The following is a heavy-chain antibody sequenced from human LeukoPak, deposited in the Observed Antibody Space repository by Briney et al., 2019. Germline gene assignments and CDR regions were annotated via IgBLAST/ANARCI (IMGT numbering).Heavy chain of an antibody. J-gene: IGHJ3*02. CDR3: ARDQADAFDI. V-gene: IGHV4-61*01. Sequence: SQTLTLTCTVSGGSISSGSYYWSWIRQPLGKGLEWIGYIYYSGSTNYNPSLKSRVTISVDTSKNQFSLKLSSVTAADTAVYYCARDQADAFDIWGQGTMVTVSS. CDR2: IYYSGST. CDR1: GGSISSGSYY.